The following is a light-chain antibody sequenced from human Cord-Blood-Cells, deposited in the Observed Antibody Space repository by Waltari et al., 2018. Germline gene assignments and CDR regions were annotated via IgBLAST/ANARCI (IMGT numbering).Light chain of an antibody. J-gene: IGKJ4*01. Sequence: DIQMIQYPSSLSASVGERVTITCRASQSISSYLNWYQQKPGKDTKLLIYAASSLQSGVPSRFSGSGSGTDFTLTISSLQPEDFATYYCQQSYSTPLTFGGGTKVEIK. CDR3: QQSYSTPLT. CDR1: QSISSY. CDR2: AAS. V-gene: IGKV1-39*01.